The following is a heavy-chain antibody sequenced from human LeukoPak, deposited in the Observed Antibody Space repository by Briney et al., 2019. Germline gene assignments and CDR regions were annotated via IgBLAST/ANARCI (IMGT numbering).Heavy chain of an antibody. J-gene: IGHJ4*02. D-gene: IGHD3-10*01. V-gene: IGHV4-34*01. CDR3: ARRPYGSGSYHFDY. CDR2: INHSGST. CDR1: GGSFSGYY. Sequence: SETLSLTCAVYGGSFSGYYWSWIRQPPGKGLEWIGEINHSGSTNYNPSLKSRVTISVDTSKNQFSLKLSSVTAAVTAVYYCARRPYGSGSYHFDYWGQGTLVTVSS.